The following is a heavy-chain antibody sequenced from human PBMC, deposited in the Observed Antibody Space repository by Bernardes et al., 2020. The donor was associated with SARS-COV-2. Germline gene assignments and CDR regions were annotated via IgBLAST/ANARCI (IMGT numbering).Heavy chain of an antibody. D-gene: IGHD5-12*01. CDR3: ARGPPSYGGYDSP. CDR2: INHAGNT. CDR1: GVSLSSHY. Sequence: SETLSLTCAAYGVSLSSHYCNWIRQSPGKGLEWIGEINHAGNTNYNPSLKSRVTISVYTSKNQFSLKLSSVTAAETAVYYCARGPPSYGGYDSPGGQGTLVTVSS. J-gene: IGHJ5*02. V-gene: IGHV4-34*01.